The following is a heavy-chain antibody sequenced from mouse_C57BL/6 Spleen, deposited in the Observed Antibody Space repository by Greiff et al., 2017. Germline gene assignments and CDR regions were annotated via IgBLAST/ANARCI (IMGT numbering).Heavy chain of an antibody. V-gene: IGHV1-62-2*01. Sequence: VQLQQSGAELVKPGASVKLSCKASGYTFTEYPIHWVKQRSGRGLEWIGWFYPGSGSIKYNEKFKDKATLTADKPSSTVYMEISRLTSEDSAVYFCARQETYELYAMDYWGQGTSVTVSS. CDR3: ARQETYELYAMDY. D-gene: IGHD2-10*02. J-gene: IGHJ4*01. CDR2: FYPGSGSI. CDR1: GYTFTEYP.